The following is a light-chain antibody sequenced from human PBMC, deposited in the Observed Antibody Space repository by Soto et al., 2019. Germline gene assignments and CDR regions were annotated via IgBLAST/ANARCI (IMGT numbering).Light chain of an antibody. CDR2: GAS. Sequence: VKTQSPATLALSSRGRAPPSCRARQNVRNDLAWYQQKPGQAPRLLIYGASTRATDIPARFSGGGSGTEFTLTISNLQSEDFGIYYCQQYNDWPPITFGPGTKVDIK. J-gene: IGKJ3*01. CDR1: QNVRND. CDR3: QQYNDWPPIT. V-gene: IGKV3-15*01.